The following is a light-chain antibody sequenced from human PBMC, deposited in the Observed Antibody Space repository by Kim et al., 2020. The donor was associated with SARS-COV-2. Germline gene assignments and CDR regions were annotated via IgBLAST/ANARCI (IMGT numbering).Light chain of an antibody. CDR2: TAS. J-gene: IGKJ1*01. Sequence: LSPGDRGPLSCRASQSVSSNYLAWYQQKPGQAPRLLIHTASITASDVPDRISGNGSGTDFTLTINRLEPEDFAVYYCQQYGSSRTFGRGTKVDIK. CDR3: QQYGSSRT. CDR1: QSVSSNY. V-gene: IGKV3-20*01.